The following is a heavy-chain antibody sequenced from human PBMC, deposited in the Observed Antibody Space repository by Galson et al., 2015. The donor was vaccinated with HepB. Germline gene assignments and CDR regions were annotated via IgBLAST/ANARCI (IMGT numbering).Heavy chain of an antibody. CDR2: FDPEDGET. J-gene: IGHJ6*02. D-gene: IGHD3-16*02. V-gene: IGHV1-24*01. Sequence: SVKVSCKVSGYTLTELSMHWVRQAPGKGLEWMGGFDPEDGETIYAQKFQGRVTMTEDTSTDTAYMELSSLRSEDTAVYYCAGGELSSGHQYYYYGMDVWGQGTTVTVSS. CDR3: AGGELSSGHQYYYYGMDV. CDR1: GYTLTELS.